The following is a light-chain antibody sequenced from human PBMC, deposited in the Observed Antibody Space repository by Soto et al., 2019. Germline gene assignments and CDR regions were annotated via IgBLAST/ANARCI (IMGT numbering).Light chain of an antibody. Sequence: QSVLTQPTSASGTPGQRVTISCSGSSSNIGGNAVNWYQQLPGTAPKLLIYSDNQRPSGVPDRFSGSKSGTSASLAISGLQSEDEADYYCATWDDSLNGYVFATGTKLTVL. CDR2: SDN. V-gene: IGLV1-44*01. J-gene: IGLJ1*01. CDR1: SSNIGGNA. CDR3: ATWDDSLNGYV.